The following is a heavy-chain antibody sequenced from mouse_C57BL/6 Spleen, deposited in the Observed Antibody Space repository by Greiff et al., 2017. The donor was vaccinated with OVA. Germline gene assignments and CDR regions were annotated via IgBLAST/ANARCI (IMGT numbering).Heavy chain of an antibody. D-gene: IGHD3-2*02. CDR3: ARKERTAQAHFDY. Sequence: VQVVESGAELVRPGTSVKMSCKASGYTFTNYWIGWAKQRPGHGLEWIGDIYPGGGYTNYNEKFKGKATLTADKSSSTAYMQFSSLTSEDSAIYYCARKERTAQAHFDYWGQGTTLTVSS. J-gene: IGHJ2*01. CDR1: GYTFTNYW. V-gene: IGHV1-63*01. CDR2: IYPGGGYT.